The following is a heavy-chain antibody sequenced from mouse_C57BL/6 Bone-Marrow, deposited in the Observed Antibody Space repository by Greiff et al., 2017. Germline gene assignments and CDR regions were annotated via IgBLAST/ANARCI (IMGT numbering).Heavy chain of an antibody. V-gene: IGHV2-9-1*01. D-gene: IGHD1-1*01. Sequence: VQRVESGPGLVAPSQSLSITCTVSGFSLTSYAIRWVRQPPGKGLEWLGVIWTGGGTNYNSALKSRLSISKDNSKSQVILKMNNLQTENTARDSCARVSPYYYGSIYDYWGQGTTLTVSS. J-gene: IGHJ2*01. CDR2: IWTGGGT. CDR1: GFSLTSYA. CDR3: ARVSPYYYGSIYDY.